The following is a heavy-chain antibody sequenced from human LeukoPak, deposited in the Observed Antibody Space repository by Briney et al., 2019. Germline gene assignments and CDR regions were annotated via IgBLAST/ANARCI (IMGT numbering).Heavy chain of an antibody. CDR2: INPSGGST. D-gene: IGHD1-26*01. CDR1: GYSFTTYY. Sequence: ASVKVSCKASGYSFTTYYIHWVRQAPGQGLEWMGVINPSGGSTSFAQKFQARLTMTRDTSTSTVYMELSSLRSEDTAVYYCAQYSGSYFDYWGQGTLVTVSS. CDR3: AQYSGSYFDY. V-gene: IGHV1-46*01. J-gene: IGHJ4*02.